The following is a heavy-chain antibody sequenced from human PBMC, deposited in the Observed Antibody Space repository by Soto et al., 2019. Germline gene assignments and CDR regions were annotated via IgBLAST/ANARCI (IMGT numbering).Heavy chain of an antibody. CDR2: IIPILGIA. CDR3: AAIFGVVIYYFDY. J-gene: IGHJ4*02. V-gene: IGHV1-69*02. CDR1: GGTFSSYT. D-gene: IGHD3-3*02. Sequence: PVKVSCKASGGTFSSYTISWVRQAPGQGLEWMGRIIPILGIANYAQKFQGRVTITADKSTSTAYMELSSLRSEDTAMYYCAAIFGVVIYYFDYWGQGTLVTVSS.